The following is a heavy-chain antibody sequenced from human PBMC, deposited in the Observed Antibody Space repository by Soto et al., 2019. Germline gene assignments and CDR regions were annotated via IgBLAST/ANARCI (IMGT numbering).Heavy chain of an antibody. V-gene: IGHV3-64D*06. J-gene: IGHJ5*02. Sequence: VGSLRLSCSASGFTFNSYAMHWVLHAPWNGLEYVSAISSNGGSTYYADSVKGRFTISRDNSKNTLYLQMSSLRAEDTALYYCMVKYYYDSSGYQFDPWGQGTLVPVSS. D-gene: IGHD3-22*01. CDR3: MVKYYYDSSGYQFDP. CDR2: ISSNGGST. CDR1: GFTFNSYA.